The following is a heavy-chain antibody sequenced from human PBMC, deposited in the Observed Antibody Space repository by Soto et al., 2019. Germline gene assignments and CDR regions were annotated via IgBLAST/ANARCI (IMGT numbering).Heavy chain of an antibody. CDR3: AREYPVHSAYFDY. J-gene: IGHJ4*02. CDR2: MYYSGNA. Sequence: SETLSLTCTVSGASISRYYWSWIRQSPGKGLERIGYMYYSGNANYNTSIRSRITISVDTSKNQFSLNLNSVNAADTALYYCAREYPVHSAYFDYWGQGILVTVS. CDR1: GASISRYY. V-gene: IGHV4-59*01. D-gene: IGHD1-26*01.